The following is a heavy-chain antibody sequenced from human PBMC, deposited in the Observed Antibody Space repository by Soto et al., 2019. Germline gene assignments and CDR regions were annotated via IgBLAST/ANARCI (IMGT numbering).Heavy chain of an antibody. J-gene: IGHJ6*02. CDR1: GGSFSGYY. D-gene: IGHD2-2*01. Sequence: QVQLQQWGAGLLKPSETLSLTCAVYGGSFSGYYWSRIRQPPGKGLEWIGKINHSGSTNYNPSLKSRVTISVDTSKNQFSLKLSSVTAADTAVYYCARVSYCSSTSCLGSGMDVWGQGTTVTVSS. CDR2: INHSGST. V-gene: IGHV4-34*01. CDR3: ARVSYCSSTSCLGSGMDV.